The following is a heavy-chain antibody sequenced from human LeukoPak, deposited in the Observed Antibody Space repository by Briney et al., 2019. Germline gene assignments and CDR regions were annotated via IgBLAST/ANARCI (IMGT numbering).Heavy chain of an antibody. J-gene: IGHJ6*02. Sequence: GGSLRLSCAASGFTFRDYYMSWIRQAPGKGLEWVSYISSSSSYTNYADSVKGRFTISRDNAKNSLYLQMNSLRAEDTAVYYCARDANLEVPGMDVWGQGTPVTVSS. CDR2: ISSSSSYT. CDR1: GFTFRDYY. CDR3: ARDANLEVPGMDV. V-gene: IGHV3-11*06.